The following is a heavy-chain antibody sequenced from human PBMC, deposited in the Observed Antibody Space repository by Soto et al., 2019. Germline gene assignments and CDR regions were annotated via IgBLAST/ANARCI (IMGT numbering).Heavy chain of an antibody. CDR3: ARRGSGSYYDY. J-gene: IGHJ4*02. CDR2: ISGSGGST. CDR1: GFTFSSYA. Sequence: GGSLRLACAASGFTFSSYAIRWVRQAPVKGLEWVSAISGSGGSTYYADSVKGRFTISRDNSKNTLYLQMNSLRAEDTAVYYCARRGSGSYYDYWGQGTLVTVSS. V-gene: IGHV3-23*01. D-gene: IGHD1-26*01.